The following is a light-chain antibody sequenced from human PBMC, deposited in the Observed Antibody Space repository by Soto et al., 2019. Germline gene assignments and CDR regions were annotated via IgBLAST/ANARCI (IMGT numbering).Light chain of an antibody. CDR1: QNVDTS. V-gene: IGKV3-11*01. J-gene: IGKJ4*01. CDR3: QQRYNWPLT. CDR2: EAS. Sequence: DIVLTQSPGTLSLSPGETAYLSCRASQNVDTSLAWYQQRPGRAPRLLMSEASRRAAGIPARFSGTGSGTDFTLIINSLEPEAVAVYYCQQRYNWPLTFGAGTRVEI.